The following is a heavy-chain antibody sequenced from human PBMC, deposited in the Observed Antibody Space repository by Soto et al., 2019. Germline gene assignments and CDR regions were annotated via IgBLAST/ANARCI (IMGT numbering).Heavy chain of an antibody. CDR3: ATARYYDILTGYSTLDY. V-gene: IGHV1-18*01. D-gene: IGHD3-9*01. J-gene: IGHJ4*02. CDR2: ISADNGNT. CDR1: GYTFTSYG. Sequence: ASVKVSCKASGYTFTSYGISWVRQAPGQGLEWMGWISADNGNTNYAQKLQGRVTMTTDTSTNTAYMELSSLRSEDTAVYYCATARYYDILTGYSTLDYWGQGTLVTVSS.